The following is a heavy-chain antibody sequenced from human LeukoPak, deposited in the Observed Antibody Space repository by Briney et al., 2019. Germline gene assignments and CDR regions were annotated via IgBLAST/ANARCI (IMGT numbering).Heavy chain of an antibody. J-gene: IGHJ4*02. Sequence: SETLSLTCTVSGCSISSYYWSWIRQPPGKGLEWLGYIYYSGSTNYNPSLKSRVTISVDTSKNQYSMKLSSVTAADTAVYYCARAQYSSSWGRYFDYWGQGTLVTVSS. D-gene: IGHD6-13*01. CDR1: GCSISSYY. V-gene: IGHV4-59*01. CDR3: ARAQYSSSWGRYFDY. CDR2: IYYSGST.